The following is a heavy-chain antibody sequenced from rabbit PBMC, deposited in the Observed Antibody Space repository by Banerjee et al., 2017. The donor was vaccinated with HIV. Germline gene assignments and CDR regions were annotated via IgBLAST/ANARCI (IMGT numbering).Heavy chain of an antibody. CDR2: INTSSGNT. CDR3: GRGVGNSVWGDL. CDR1: GFSFSSSYY. V-gene: IGHV1S40*01. D-gene: IGHD4-1*01. J-gene: IGHJ4*01. Sequence: QSLEESGGDLVKPGASLTLTCTASGFSFSSSYYMWWVRQAPGKGLEWIACINTSSGNTVYATWAKGRFTISKTSSTTVTLQMTSLTAADTATYFCGRGVGNSVWGDLWGPGTLVTVS.